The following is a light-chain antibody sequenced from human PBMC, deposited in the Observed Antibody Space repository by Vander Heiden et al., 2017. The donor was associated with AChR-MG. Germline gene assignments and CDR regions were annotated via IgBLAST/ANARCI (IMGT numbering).Light chain of an antibody. Sequence: QSVLPQPPSASGAPGPRAPISSSGSSSNIGSNTVTWYQQLPGTAPKLLIYSNNQRPSGVPDRFSGSKSGNSASLAISGLQSEDEADYYCAAWDDSLNVVFGGGTKLTVL. J-gene: IGLJ2*01. V-gene: IGLV1-44*01. CDR1: SSNIGSNT. CDR2: SNN. CDR3: AAWDDSLNVV.